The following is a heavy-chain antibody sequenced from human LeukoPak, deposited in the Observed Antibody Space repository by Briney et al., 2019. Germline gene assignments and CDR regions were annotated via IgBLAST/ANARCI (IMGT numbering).Heavy chain of an antibody. Sequence: ASMKVSCKASGYTFTSYAMHWVRQAPGQRLEWMGWINAGNGNTKYSQKFQGRVTITRDTSASTAYMELSSLRSEDTAVYYCARVGKGPANYYDSSAPLDYWGQGTLVTVSS. V-gene: IGHV1-3*01. J-gene: IGHJ4*02. CDR2: INAGNGNT. D-gene: IGHD3-22*01. CDR1: GYTFTSYA. CDR3: ARVGKGPANYYDSSAPLDY.